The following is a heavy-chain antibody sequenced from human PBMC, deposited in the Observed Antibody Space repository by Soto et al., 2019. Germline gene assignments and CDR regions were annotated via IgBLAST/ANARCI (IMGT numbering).Heavy chain of an antibody. CDR1: GYTFTGYY. D-gene: IGHD6-6*01. V-gene: IGHV1-2*04. CDR3: ARVPTHDTGPKLHSSSSDYYYYGMDV. J-gene: IGHJ6*02. CDR2: INPNSGGT. Sequence: ASVKVSCKASGYTFTGYYMHWVRQAPGQGLEWMGWINPNSGGTNYAQKFQGWVTMTRDTSISTAYMELSRLRSDDTAVYYCARVPTHDTGPKLHSSSSDYYYYGMDVWGQGTTVTVSS.